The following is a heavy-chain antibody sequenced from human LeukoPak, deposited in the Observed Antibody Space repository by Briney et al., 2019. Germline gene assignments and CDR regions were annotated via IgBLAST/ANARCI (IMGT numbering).Heavy chain of an antibody. CDR1: ELTFITYG. D-gene: IGHD2-8*01. Sequence: GGSLRLSCAASELTFITYGMTWVRQAPGKGLEWVSAITGSAVSTFYADSVKGRFTISRDNSKNTLYLQMNSLRAEDTAVYYCAREGGGYCTNGVCSTADAFDIWGQGTMVTVSS. V-gene: IGHV3-23*01. CDR2: ITGSAVST. J-gene: IGHJ3*02. CDR3: AREGGGYCTNGVCSTADAFDI.